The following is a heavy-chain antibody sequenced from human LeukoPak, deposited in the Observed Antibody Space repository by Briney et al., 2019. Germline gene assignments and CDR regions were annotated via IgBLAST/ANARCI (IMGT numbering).Heavy chain of an antibody. V-gene: IGHV3-48*01. J-gene: IGHJ4*02. CDR3: ASLYSYGFGGEFDY. CDR1: GFTFSSYS. D-gene: IGHD5-18*01. Sequence: RGSLRLSCAASGFTFSSYSMNWVRQAPGKGLEWVSYISSSSSTIYYADSVKGRFTISRDNAKNSLCLQMNSLRAEDTAVYYCASLYSYGFGGEFDYWGQGTLVTVSS. CDR2: ISSSSSTI.